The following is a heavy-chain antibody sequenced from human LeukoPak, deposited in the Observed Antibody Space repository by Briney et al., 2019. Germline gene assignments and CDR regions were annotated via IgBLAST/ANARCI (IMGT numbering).Heavy chain of an antibody. Sequence: GGSLRLSCAVSGFTFRNYAMHWVRQAPGKGLEWVAVISYDGSNKYYADSVKGRFTISRDNSKNTLYLQMNSLRAEDTAVYYCARGPYYDSSGSSLDYWGQGTLVTVSS. V-gene: IGHV3-30-3*01. J-gene: IGHJ4*02. CDR1: GFTFRNYA. CDR2: ISYDGSNK. D-gene: IGHD3-22*01. CDR3: ARGPYYDSSGSSLDY.